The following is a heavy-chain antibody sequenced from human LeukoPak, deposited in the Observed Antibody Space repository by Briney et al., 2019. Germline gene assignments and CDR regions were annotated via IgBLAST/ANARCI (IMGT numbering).Heavy chain of an antibody. V-gene: IGHV4-59*01. J-gene: IGHJ4*02. CDR3: ARDWELSH. CDR2: IYENGRT. D-gene: IGHD1-26*01. CDR1: GGSIGNFF. Sequence: SETLSLTCTVSGGSIGNFFWSWIRQSPGEGLEWIGFIYENGRTSYNPSLKSRVTISVDMSKNQFSLRLTFMTAADTAVYYCARDWELSHWGRGILVTVTS.